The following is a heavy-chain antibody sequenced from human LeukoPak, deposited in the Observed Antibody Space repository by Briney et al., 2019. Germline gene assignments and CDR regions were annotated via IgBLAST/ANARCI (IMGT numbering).Heavy chain of an antibody. CDR2: IYYSGGT. D-gene: IGHD3-10*01. J-gene: IGHJ5*02. Sequence: SETLSLTCTVSGGSVSSGSYYWSWIRQPPGKGLEWIGYIYYSGGTNYNPSLKSRVTISVDTSKNQFSLKLSSVTAADTAVYYCARDRGYWFDPWGQGTLVTVSS. CDR3: ARDRGYWFDP. CDR1: GGSVSSGSYY. V-gene: IGHV4-61*01.